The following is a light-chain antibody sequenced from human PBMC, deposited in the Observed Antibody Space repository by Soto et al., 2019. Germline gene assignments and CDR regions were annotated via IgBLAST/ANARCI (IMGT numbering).Light chain of an antibody. CDR2: VAS. V-gene: IGKV1-39*01. CDR1: QSIDTY. Sequence: DIQMTQSPSSLSASVGDRVTVTCRASQSIDTYLNWYQQRPGQAPKLLIYVASTLQSGVPSRFSGSGSGTHFTLTISSPQPEDFATYYCQQNQDIPPTFGQGTRVERK. J-gene: IGKJ1*01. CDR3: QQNQDIPPT.